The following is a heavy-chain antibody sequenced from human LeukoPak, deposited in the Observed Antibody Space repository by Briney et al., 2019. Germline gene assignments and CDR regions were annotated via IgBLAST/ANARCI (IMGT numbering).Heavy chain of an antibody. CDR1: GGSISNYY. J-gene: IGHJ4*02. V-gene: IGHV4-4*07. Sequence: KPSETLSLTCTVSGGSISNYYWSWIRQPAGKGRECIGRINTSGSTNYNPSLKSRVTMSVDTSKNQFSLKLSSVTAADTVMYYCASDYWGQGTLVTVSS. CDR2: INTSGST. CDR3: ASDY.